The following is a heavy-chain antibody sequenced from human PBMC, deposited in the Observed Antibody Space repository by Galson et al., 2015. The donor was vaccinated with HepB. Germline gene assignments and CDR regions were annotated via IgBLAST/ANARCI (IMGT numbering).Heavy chain of an antibody. D-gene: IGHD4-11*01. CDR2: IVPILGIA. CDR1: GGTFSSYA. J-gene: IGHJ3*02. Sequence: SVKVSCKASGGTFSSYAISWVRQAPGQGLEWMGRIVPILGIANYAQKFQGRVTITADKSTSTAYMELSSLRSEDTAVYYCAREGRATSNRAFDIWGQGTMVTVSS. CDR3: AREGRATSNRAFDI. V-gene: IGHV1-69*04.